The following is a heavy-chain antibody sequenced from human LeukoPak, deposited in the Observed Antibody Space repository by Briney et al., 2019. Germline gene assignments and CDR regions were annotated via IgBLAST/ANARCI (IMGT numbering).Heavy chain of an antibody. J-gene: IGHJ6*02. CDR3: ASSSVRNYYDSSGFYYYYYYGMDV. Sequence: GGSLRLSCAASGFTVSSNYMSRVRQAPGKELEWVSVIYSGGSTYYADSVKGRFTISRDNSKNTLYLQMNSLRAEDTAVYYCASSSVRNYYDSSGFYYYYYYGMDVWGQGTTVTVSS. CDR1: GFTVSSNY. V-gene: IGHV3-66*01. D-gene: IGHD3-22*01. CDR2: IYSGGST.